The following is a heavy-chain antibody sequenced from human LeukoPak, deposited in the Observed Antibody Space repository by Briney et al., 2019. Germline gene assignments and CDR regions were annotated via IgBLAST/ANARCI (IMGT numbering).Heavy chain of an antibody. J-gene: IGHJ4*02. CDR3: ARSKRESSGWLYYFDY. D-gene: IGHD6-19*01. Sequence: SETLSLTCTVSGGSVSRGRYYWSWIRQPPGKGLEWIGYIYYSGSTNYNPSLKSRVTISVDTSKNQCSLKLSSVTAADTAVYYCARSKRESSGWLYYFDYWGQGTLVTVSS. CDR1: GGSVSRGRYY. CDR2: IYYSGST. V-gene: IGHV4-61*01.